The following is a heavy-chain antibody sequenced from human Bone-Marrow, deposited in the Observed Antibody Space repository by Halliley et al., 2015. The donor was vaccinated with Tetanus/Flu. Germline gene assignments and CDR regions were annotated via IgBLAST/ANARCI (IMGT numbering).Heavy chain of an antibody. V-gene: IGHV4-31*01. CDR1: GGSLNGGTFY. Sequence: TLSLTCNVSGGSLNGGTFYWTWIRQFPGKGLEWMGYIYHVESTSRNPSLKSQLTISLDPSKSQFSLKLTSMTAADTAVYYCARAHSPGRIIAYWGQGPLVTVSS. D-gene: IGHD1-26*01. CDR2: IYHVEST. J-gene: IGHJ4*02. CDR3: ARAHSPGRIIAY.